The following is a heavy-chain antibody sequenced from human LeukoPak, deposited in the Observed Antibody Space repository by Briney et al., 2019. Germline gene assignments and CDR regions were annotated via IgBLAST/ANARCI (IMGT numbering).Heavy chain of an antibody. Sequence: PGGSLRLSCAASGFTFSSSGMHWVRQAPDKGLEWVAIISYDGSNKYYADSVKGRFTISRDNSKNTLYLQMNSLRAEDTAVYYCASSGYSDYWGQGTLVTVSS. CDR3: ASSGYSDY. D-gene: IGHD3-22*01. J-gene: IGHJ4*02. V-gene: IGHV3-30*03. CDR1: GFTFSSSG. CDR2: ISYDGSNK.